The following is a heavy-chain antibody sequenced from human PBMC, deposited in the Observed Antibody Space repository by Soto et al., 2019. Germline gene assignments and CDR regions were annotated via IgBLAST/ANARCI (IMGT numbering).Heavy chain of an antibody. V-gene: IGHV3-11*01. D-gene: IGHD3-3*01. CDR3: VRGWTKYYDFWSGYF. Sequence: GGSLRLSCAASGFTFSDYYMNWIRQAPGKGLEWVSYISTSGSTINYADSVKGRFTISRDNAKNSLCLQMNSLRAEDTAVYYCVRGWTKYYDFWSGYFWGQGTLVTVSS. CDR1: GFTFSDYY. J-gene: IGHJ4*02. CDR2: ISTSGSTI.